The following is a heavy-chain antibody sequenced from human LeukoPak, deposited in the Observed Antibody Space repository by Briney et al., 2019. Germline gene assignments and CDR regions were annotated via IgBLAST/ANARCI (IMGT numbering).Heavy chain of an antibody. V-gene: IGHV5-51*01. CDR1: GYSFNSNW. Sequence: GESLKISCKGFGYSFNSNWIGWVRQMPGKGLEWMGIIYPDDSDTRYSLSFQGQVTISVDKSISTAYLQWSSLKASDTAMYYCAIYGGAKFDPWGQGTLVTVSS. J-gene: IGHJ5*02. CDR3: AIYGGAKFDP. D-gene: IGHD1-26*01. CDR2: IYPDDSDT.